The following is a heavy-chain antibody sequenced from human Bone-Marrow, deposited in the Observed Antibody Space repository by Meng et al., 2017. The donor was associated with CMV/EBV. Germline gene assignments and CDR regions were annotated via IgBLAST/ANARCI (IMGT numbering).Heavy chain of an antibody. CDR1: GFPVSSNY. D-gene: IGHD2-2*02. Sequence: GGSLRLSFAASGFPVSSNYMSWVRQAPGKGLEWVSVIYSGGSTYYADSVKGRFTISRDNSKNTLYLQMNSLRAEDTAVYYCARDQGIVVVPAAIRDYYYYGMDVWGQGTTVTVSS. CDR3: ARDQGIVVVPAAIRDYYYYGMDV. J-gene: IGHJ6*02. V-gene: IGHV3-66*02. CDR2: IYSGGST.